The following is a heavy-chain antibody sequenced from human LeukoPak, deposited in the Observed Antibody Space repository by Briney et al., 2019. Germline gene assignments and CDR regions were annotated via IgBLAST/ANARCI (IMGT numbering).Heavy chain of an antibody. CDR3: ARMRSSWWFDP. J-gene: IGHJ5*02. Sequence: GGSLRLSCAASGFTFGSYGMHWLRQAPGKGLEWVTFIRYDGSDAYYAESVKGRFTISRDNSKNRLYLQMNRLTPADTAVYFSARMRSSWWFDPWGQGTLVTVSS. V-gene: IGHV3-30*02. CDR2: IRYDGSDA. CDR1: GFTFGSYG.